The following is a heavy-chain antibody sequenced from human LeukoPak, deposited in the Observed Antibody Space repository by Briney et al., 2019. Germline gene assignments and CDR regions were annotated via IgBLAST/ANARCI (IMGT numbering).Heavy chain of an antibody. Sequence: GASVTVSFTASGYTFTVYYMHWVRQAPGQGLEWMGWINPNSGGTNYAQKFQGRVTMTRDTSISTAYMELSRLRSDDTAVYYCGRESIAARPVAFDYWGQGTLATVSS. J-gene: IGHJ4*02. CDR3: GRESIAARPVAFDY. CDR2: INPNSGGT. V-gene: IGHV1-2*02. CDR1: GYTFTVYY. D-gene: IGHD6-6*01.